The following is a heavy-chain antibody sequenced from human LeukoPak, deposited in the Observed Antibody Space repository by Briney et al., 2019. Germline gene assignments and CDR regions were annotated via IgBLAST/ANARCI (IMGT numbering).Heavy chain of an antibody. V-gene: IGHV4-39*01. D-gene: IGHD6-13*01. CDR3: AGEEASAGDH. Sequence: SETLSLTCTVSGDSITSSSHFWAWIRQPPGKGLEWIASIHYTGSTFYSPSLQSRVTISVDTSKNQFSLNLRSVTATDTAVYYCAGEEASAGDHWGQGTLVTVSS. J-gene: IGHJ5*02. CDR1: GDSITSSSHF. CDR2: IHYTGST.